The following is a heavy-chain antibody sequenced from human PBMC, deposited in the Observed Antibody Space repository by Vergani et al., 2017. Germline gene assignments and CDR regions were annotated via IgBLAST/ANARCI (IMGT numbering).Heavy chain of an antibody. Sequence: QLQLQESGPGLVKPSETLSLTCTVSGGSISSSSYYWGWIRQPPGKGLEWIGSIYYSGSTYYNPSLKSRVTISVDTSKNQFSLKLSSVTAADTAVYYCASTDIAAADRQFYYGIDVWGQGTTVTVSS. V-gene: IGHV4-39*07. D-gene: IGHD6-13*01. J-gene: IGHJ6*02. CDR2: IYYSGST. CDR3: ASTDIAAADRQFYYGIDV. CDR1: GGSISSSSYY.